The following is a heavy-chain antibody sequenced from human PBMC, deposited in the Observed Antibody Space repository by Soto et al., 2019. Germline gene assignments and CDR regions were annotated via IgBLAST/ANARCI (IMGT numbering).Heavy chain of an antibody. CDR2: ISYDGSNK. CDR1: GFTFSSYG. CDR3: AKFEAGNFDY. D-gene: IGHD6-13*01. V-gene: IGHV3-30*18. Sequence: GGSLRLSCAASGFTFSSYGMHWVRQAPGKGLEWVAVISYDGSNKYYADSVKGRFTISRDNSKNTLYLQMNSLRAEDTAVYYCAKFEAGNFDYWGQGTLVTVSS. J-gene: IGHJ4*02.